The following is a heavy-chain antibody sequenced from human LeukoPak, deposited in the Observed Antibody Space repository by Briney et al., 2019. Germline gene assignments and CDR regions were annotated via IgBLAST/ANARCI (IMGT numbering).Heavy chain of an antibody. D-gene: IGHD6-19*01. V-gene: IGHV3-21*04. CDR2: ISRSSSYI. CDR3: AKVPSSGWFQTNFDY. J-gene: IGHJ4*02. Sequence: PGGSLRLSCAASGFTFSSYNMNWVRQAPGKGLEWVSSISRSSSYIYYADSVKGRFTISRDNAKNSLYLQMNSLRAEDTAVYYCAKVPSSGWFQTNFDYWGQGTLVTVSS. CDR1: GFTFSSYN.